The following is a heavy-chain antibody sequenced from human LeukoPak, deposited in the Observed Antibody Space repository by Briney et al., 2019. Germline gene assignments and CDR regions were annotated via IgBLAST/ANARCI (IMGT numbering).Heavy chain of an antibody. CDR3: ARRGGYSGHDFGGGIEGYLDY. D-gene: IGHD5-12*01. CDR1: GFNVSTHY. Sequence: GWSLIRSNAAAGFNVSTHYINWFGQAAAPCLHFVSALETAPKASYADSVKGRFTISRDDSNNMVFLQLNSVRVEDTAVYYCARRGGYSGHDFGGGIEGYLDYWGQGTVVTVSS. CDR2: LETAPKA. V-gene: IGHV3-53*01. J-gene: IGHJ4*02.